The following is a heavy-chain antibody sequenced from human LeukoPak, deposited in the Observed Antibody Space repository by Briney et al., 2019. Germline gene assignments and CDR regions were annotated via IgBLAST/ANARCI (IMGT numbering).Heavy chain of an antibody. CDR2: IFNSGSFNSGAT. CDR1: GGSISNRDYY. D-gene: IGHD6-13*01. Sequence: PSETLSLTCTVAGGSISNRDYYWGWIRQPPGKGLEWIGSIFNSGSFNSGATYSNPSLRSRMTISMDTAKNQFSLSLSSVTAADTAVYFCARSPGFGSSWYDYWGQGTLVTASS. CDR3: ARSPGFGSSWYDY. J-gene: IGHJ4*02. V-gene: IGHV4-39*07.